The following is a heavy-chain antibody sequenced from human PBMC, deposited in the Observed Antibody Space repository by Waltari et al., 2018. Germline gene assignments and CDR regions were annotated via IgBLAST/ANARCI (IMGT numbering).Heavy chain of an antibody. J-gene: IGHJ4*02. V-gene: IGHV3-23*01. CDR2: IRDSGFIT. CDR3: ARHLYSIDYLELAK. Sequence: EEHLLESGGGLAQPGGSLRLSCAASGFNFISYAMSWVRQAPGKGRGWVSGIRDSGFITKDADSVKGRFTVSRDNSKNTVFLHLNSLRAEDTAIYYCARHLYSIDYLELAKWGQGTLVTVSS. D-gene: IGHD3-22*01. CDR1: GFNFISYA.